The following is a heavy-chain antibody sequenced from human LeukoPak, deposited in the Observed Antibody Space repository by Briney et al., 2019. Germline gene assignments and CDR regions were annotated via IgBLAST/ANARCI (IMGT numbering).Heavy chain of an antibody. CDR1: GGSISSSSYY. J-gene: IGHJ3*02. CDR2: IYYSGST. Sequence: PSETLSLTCTVSGGSISSSSYYWGWIRQPPGKGLEWIGYIYYSGSTNYNPSLKSRVTISVDTSKNQFSLKLSSVTAADTAVYYCARGVFWNIDAFDIWGQGTMVTVSS. CDR3: ARGVFWNIDAFDI. V-gene: IGHV4-61*05. D-gene: IGHD3-3*01.